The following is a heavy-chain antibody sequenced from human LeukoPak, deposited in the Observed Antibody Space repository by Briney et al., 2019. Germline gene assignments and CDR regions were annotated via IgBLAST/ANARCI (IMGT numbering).Heavy chain of an antibody. J-gene: IGHJ4*02. CDR2: ISGSGSST. D-gene: IGHD5-12*01. CDR3: AKGASVASPYYFDY. V-gene: IGHV3-23*01. Sequence: PGGSLRLSCAASGFTFNSYAMSWVRQAPGKGLEWVSPISGSGSSTYYADSVKGRFTISGDNSKNTLYLQMNSLRAEDTAVYYCAKGASVASPYYFDYWGQGTLVTVSS. CDR1: GFTFNSYA.